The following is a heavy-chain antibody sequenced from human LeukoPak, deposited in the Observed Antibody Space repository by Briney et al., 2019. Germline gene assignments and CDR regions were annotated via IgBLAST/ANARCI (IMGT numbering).Heavy chain of an antibody. D-gene: IGHD6-19*01. CDR3: AKSSVASRSVLSFDY. J-gene: IGHJ4*02. V-gene: IGHV3-23*01. CDR1: GFTFSNYG. Sequence: GGSLRLSCAASGFTFSNYGMTWVRQAPGKGLEWVSSITTGVSGTNYADSVKGRFSISRDNSKNTLYLQMSSLRADDTAVYYCAKSSVASRSVLSFDYWGQGTLVTVSS. CDR2: ITTGVSGT.